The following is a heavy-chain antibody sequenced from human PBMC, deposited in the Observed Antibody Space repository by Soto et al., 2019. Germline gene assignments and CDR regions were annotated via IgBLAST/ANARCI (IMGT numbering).Heavy chain of an antibody. Sequence: PGGSLRLSCSASGFTFSSYGMHWVRQAPGKGLEWVSAISGSGGSTYYADSVKGRFTISRDNSKNTLYLQMNSLRAEDTAVYYCAKDRLPLARREWLLYFGDSDYWGQGTLVTVSS. CDR2: ISGSGGST. CDR3: AKDRLPLARREWLLYFGDSDY. V-gene: IGHV3-23*01. D-gene: IGHD3-3*01. J-gene: IGHJ4*02. CDR1: GFTFSSYG.